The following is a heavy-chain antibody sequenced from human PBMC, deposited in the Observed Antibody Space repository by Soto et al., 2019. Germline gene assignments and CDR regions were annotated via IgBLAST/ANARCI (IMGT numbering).Heavy chain of an antibody. CDR3: ASVIWSGHLTSDL. CDR1: GFTFSSNN. V-gene: IGHV3-48*02. Sequence: EVQVVESGGGLVQPGGSLRLSCAASGFTFSSNNMNWVRQAPGKGLEWISYISSSSSTIYADSVKGRFTISRDNAKNSLDLQMNSLRDEDTAVYYCASVIWSGHLTSDLWGQGTLVTVSS. J-gene: IGHJ4*02. D-gene: IGHD3-3*01. CDR2: ISSSSSTI.